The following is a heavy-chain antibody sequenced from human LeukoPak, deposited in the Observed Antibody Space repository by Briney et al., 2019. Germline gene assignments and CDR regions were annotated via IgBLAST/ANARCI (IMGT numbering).Heavy chain of an antibody. V-gene: IGHV4-38-2*02. CDR2: IYHSGST. D-gene: IGHD2-2*03. CDR3: AREGLDSPRVDAFDI. Sequence: SETLSLTCAVSGYSISSGYYWGWIRQPPGEGLEWIGSIYHSGSTYYNPSLKSRVAISVDTSKNQFSLKLSSVTDADTAVYYCAREGLDSPRVDAFDIWGQGTMVTVSS. J-gene: IGHJ3*02. CDR1: GYSISSGYY.